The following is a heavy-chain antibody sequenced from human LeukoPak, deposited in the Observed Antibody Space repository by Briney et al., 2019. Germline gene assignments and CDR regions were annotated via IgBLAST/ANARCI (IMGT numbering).Heavy chain of an antibody. V-gene: IGHV4-39*07. J-gene: IGHJ4*02. CDR1: GVSISSSSYY. CDR3: ARRASKVDIFDY. Sequence: SETLSLTCTVSGVSISSSSYYWGWIRQPPGKGLEWIGSIYYSGSTYYNPSLKSRFTISVDTSKNQFSLKLSSVTAADTAVYYCARRASKVDIFDYWGQGTLVTVSS. CDR2: IYYSGST. D-gene: IGHD1-26*01.